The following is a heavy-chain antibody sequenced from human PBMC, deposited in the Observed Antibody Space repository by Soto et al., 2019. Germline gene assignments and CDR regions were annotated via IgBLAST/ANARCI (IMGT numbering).Heavy chain of an antibody. Sequence: QVQLVQSGAEVKKPGSSVKVSCKASGGTFSSYAISWVRQAPGQGLAWMGGIIPIFGTANYAQKFQGRVTITADKSTSTGYLELSSLRAEDTAVYYCARSCSSTSCYTTSDYYYGMDVWGQGTTVTVSS. J-gene: IGHJ6*02. D-gene: IGHD2-2*02. CDR3: ARSCSSTSCYTTSDYYYGMDV. CDR1: GGTFSSYA. CDR2: IIPIFGTA. V-gene: IGHV1-69*06.